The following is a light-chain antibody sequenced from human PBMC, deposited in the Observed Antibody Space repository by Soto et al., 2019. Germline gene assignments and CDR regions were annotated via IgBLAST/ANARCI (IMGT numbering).Light chain of an antibody. J-gene: IGKJ4*01. Sequence: DIQLTQSPSFLSSSVGDRVTITCRASQDISNYLAWYQQKPGRAPKLLIYAASTLQIGVPSRFSGSGSGTEFTLTLSSLQPEDFATYYCPQLKSYPALTCGGGTKVEIK. CDR2: AAS. CDR1: QDISNY. CDR3: PQLKSYPALT. V-gene: IGKV1-9*01.